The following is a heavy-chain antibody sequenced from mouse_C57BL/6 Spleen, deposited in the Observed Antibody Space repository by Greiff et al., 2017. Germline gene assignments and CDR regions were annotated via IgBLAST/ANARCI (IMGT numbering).Heavy chain of an antibody. V-gene: IGHV5-9*01. J-gene: IGHJ2*01. D-gene: IGHD4-1*02. CDR3: ARGGKTPTGLFDY. Sequence: EVKLVESGGGLVKPGGSLKLSCAASGFTFSSYTMSWVRQTPEKRLEWVATISGGGGNTYYPDNAKNTLYLQMSSLRSEDTALYYCARGGKTPTGLFDYWGQGTTLTVSS. CDR2: ISGGGGNT. CDR1: GFTFSSYT.